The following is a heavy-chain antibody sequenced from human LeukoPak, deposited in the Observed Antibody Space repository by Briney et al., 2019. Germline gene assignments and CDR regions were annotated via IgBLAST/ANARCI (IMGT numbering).Heavy chain of an antibody. CDR1: GYSISSGYY. CDR2: IYHSGST. D-gene: IGHD6-13*01. V-gene: IGHV4-38-2*01. J-gene: IGHJ4*02. CDR3: ARHLPGIAAADPSGYFDY. Sequence: PSETLSLTCAVSGYSISSGYYWGWIRQPPGKGLEWIGSIYHSGSTYYNPSLKSRVTISVDTSKNQFSLKLCSVTAADTAVYYCARHLPGIAAADPSGYFDYWGQGTLVTVSS.